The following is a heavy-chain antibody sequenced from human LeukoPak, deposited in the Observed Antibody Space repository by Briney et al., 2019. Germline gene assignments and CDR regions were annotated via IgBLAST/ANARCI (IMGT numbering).Heavy chain of an antibody. Sequence: QPGGSLRLSCTASGLTVSSNHMSWVRQAPGEGLEWVSVIYSGGSTYYADSVKGRFTISRDNSKNTLYLQMSSLRAEDRAVYYCARGFSGFDYWGQGTLVTVSS. V-gene: IGHV3-53*01. J-gene: IGHJ4*02. D-gene: IGHD1-14*01. CDR2: IYSGGST. CDR3: ARGFSGFDY. CDR1: GLTVSSNH.